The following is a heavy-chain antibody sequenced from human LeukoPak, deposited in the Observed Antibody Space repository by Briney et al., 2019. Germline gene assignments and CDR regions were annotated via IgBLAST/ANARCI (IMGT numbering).Heavy chain of an antibody. CDR1: GGTFSSYA. D-gene: IGHD1-26*01. J-gene: IGHJ2*01. V-gene: IGHV1-69*13. CDR2: IIPIFGTA. CDR3: ARGGRKLLRSPYWYFDL. Sequence: SVKVSCKASGGTFSSYAISWVRQAPGQGLEWMGGIIPIFGTANYAQKFQGRVTITADESTSTAYMELSSLRSEDTAVYYCARGGRKLLRSPYWYFDLWGRGTLVTVSS.